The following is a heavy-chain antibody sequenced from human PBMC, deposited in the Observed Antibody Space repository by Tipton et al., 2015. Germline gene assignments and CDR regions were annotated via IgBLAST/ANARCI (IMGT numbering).Heavy chain of an antibody. CDR2: LSGVGVTT. V-gene: IGHV3-23*01. J-gene: IGHJ4*02. D-gene: IGHD3-10*01. Sequence: SLRLSCAASGFTFDSYAMSWVRRTPEKGLEWVSALSGVGVTTYYADSMKGRFTISRDNSKNTLYLHMDSLRVEGTAVYYCARLGNGYYGSGSYYFPPFDYWGQGTLVTVSS. CDR1: GFTFDSYA. CDR3: ARLGNGYYGSGSYYFPPFDY.